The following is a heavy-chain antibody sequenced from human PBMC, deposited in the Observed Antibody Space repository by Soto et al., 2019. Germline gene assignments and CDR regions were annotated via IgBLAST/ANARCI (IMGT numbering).Heavy chain of an antibody. V-gene: IGHV4-59*08. CDR2: IYYSGST. CDR1: GGSISSYY. D-gene: IGHD2-15*01. J-gene: IGHJ4*02. CDR3: ARYGSGECNRGSCYSPFDY. Sequence: SSETLSLTCTVSGGSISSYYWSWIRQPPGKGLEWIGYIYYSGSTYYNPSLRSRVTISVDTSKNQFSLKLSSVTAADTAVYYCARYGSGECNRGSCYSPFDYWGQGTLVTVSS.